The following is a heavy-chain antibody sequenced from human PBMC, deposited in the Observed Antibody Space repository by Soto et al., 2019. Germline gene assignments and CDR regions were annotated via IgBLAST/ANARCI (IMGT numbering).Heavy chain of an antibody. CDR2: ISSSSSYI. V-gene: IGHV3-21*01. CDR3: ARDRLWFGEPPGYYYLDV. D-gene: IGHD3-10*01. Sequence: GGSLRLSCAASGFTFSSYSMNWVRQAPGKGLEWVSSISSSSSYIYYADSVKGRFTISRANATNSLYLQMNSLRAEDTAVYYCARDRLWFGEPPGYYYLDVWGKGTTVTVSS. J-gene: IGHJ6*03. CDR1: GFTFSSYS.